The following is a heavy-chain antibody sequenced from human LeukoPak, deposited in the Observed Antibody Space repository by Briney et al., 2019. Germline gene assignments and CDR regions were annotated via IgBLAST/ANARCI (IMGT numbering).Heavy chain of an antibody. CDR3: ARCSGVFGSSGY. CDR1: GFTLSSYE. Sequence: GGSLRLSCAASGFTLSSYEMNWVRQAPGKGLEWVSYISSSGGTIYYADSVKGRFTISRDNAKNSLYLQMNSLRAEDTAVYYCARCSGVFGSSGYWGQGTLVTVSS. CDR2: ISSSGGTI. V-gene: IGHV3-48*03. D-gene: IGHD6-6*01. J-gene: IGHJ4*02.